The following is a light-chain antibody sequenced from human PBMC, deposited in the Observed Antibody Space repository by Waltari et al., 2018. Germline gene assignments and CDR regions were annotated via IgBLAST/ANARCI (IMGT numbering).Light chain of an antibody. J-gene: IGLJ2*01. CDR1: TSDVGGYNS. V-gene: IGLV2-14*03. CDR2: DVS. Sequence: QSALTQPAPASGSPGQSITISCTGTTSDVGGYNSVSWYQDHPRQAPKVIIYDVSNRPAGTSERFACSNSGNTASLTIYGLPAEDDADYCCSSQSSVNVVLFGGGTKLTVL. CDR3: SSQSSVNVVL.